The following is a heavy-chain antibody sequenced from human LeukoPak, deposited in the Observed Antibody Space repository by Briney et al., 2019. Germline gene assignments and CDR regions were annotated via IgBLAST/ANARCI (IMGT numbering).Heavy chain of an antibody. CDR3: SRGWTTGDY. CDR1: GFTFSTSA. Sequence: PGGSLRLSCAASGFTFSTSAMNWVRQAPEKGLEWVSTIGGSGGGTYYTDSVKGRFTISRDNSENTLYLQMDSLRAEDTAVYYCSRGWTTGDYWGQGTLVTVSS. D-gene: IGHD3-10*01. V-gene: IGHV3-23*01. J-gene: IGHJ4*02. CDR2: IGGSGGGT.